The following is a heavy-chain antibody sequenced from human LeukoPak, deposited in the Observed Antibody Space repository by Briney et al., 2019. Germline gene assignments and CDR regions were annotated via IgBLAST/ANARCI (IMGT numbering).Heavy chain of an antibody. CDR3: VKEGGSGSYRDLDY. J-gene: IGHJ4*02. D-gene: IGHD3-10*01. CDR2: ISSNGGST. V-gene: IGHV3-64D*06. CDR1: GFTFSSYA. Sequence: PGGSLRLSCSASGFTFSSYAMHWVREAPGKGLEYVSAISSNGGSTYYADSVKGRFTISRDNSKNTLYLQMSSLRAEDTAVYYCVKEGGSGSYRDLDYWGQGTLVTVSS.